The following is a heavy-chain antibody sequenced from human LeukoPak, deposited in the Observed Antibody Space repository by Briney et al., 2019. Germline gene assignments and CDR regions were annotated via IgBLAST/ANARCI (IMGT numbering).Heavy chain of an antibody. CDR2: ISSSAGII. J-gene: IGHJ4*02. CDR3: AKDPRQWLVLGGIDY. D-gene: IGHD6-19*01. V-gene: IGHV3-48*03. Sequence: GGSLRLSCAASGFTFSSYEMNWVRQAPGKGLEWVSYISSSAGIIYYADSVKGRFTISRDNSKNTLYLQMNSLRAEDTAVYYCAKDPRQWLVLGGIDYWGQGTLVTVSS. CDR1: GFTFSSYE.